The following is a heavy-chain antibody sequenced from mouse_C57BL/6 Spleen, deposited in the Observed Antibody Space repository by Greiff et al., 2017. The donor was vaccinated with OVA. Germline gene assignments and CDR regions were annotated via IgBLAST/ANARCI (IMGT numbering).Heavy chain of an antibody. D-gene: IGHD2-4*01. CDR3: ARSLPYDYDQYYFDC. J-gene: IGHJ2*01. V-gene: IGHV1-42*01. CDR2: INPSTGGT. CDR1: GYSFTGYY. Sequence: EVQLQQSGPELVKPGASVTISCKASGYSFTGYYMNWVKQSPVKSLEWIGAINPSTGGTTYNQKFKATATLTVDKSSSTAYMQLKSLTSEDSAVYYCARSLPYDYDQYYFDCWGQGTTLTVSS.